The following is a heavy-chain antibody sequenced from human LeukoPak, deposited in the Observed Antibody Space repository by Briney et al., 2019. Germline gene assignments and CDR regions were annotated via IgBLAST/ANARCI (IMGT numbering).Heavy chain of an antibody. CDR2: IDPSGSYT. Sequence: GESLRISCKGSGYSFTSYWISWVRQMPGKVLEWIGRIDPSGSYTNYSPSFQGHVTISADKSISTAYLQWSSLKASDTAMYYCAVIAAAGTTGDAFDIWGQGTMVTVSS. V-gene: IGHV5-10-1*01. D-gene: IGHD6-13*01. J-gene: IGHJ3*02. CDR3: AVIAAAGTTGDAFDI. CDR1: GYSFTSYW.